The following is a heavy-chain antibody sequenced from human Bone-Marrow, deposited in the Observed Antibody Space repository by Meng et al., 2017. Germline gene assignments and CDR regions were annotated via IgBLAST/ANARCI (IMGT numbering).Heavy chain of an antibody. Sequence: LQESGPALVNPSQTLSLTCTVSGGSISSGNHDWSWIRQHPGKGLEYIGYIYYSGSTYYNPSLKSRVIISVDTSKNQLSLRLNSVTAADTAVYYCASLYGDSSVWYLDLWGRGTLVTVSS. V-gene: IGHV4-31*03. CDR3: ASLYGDSSVWYLDL. J-gene: IGHJ2*01. D-gene: IGHD4-17*01. CDR1: GGSISSGNHD. CDR2: IYYSGST.